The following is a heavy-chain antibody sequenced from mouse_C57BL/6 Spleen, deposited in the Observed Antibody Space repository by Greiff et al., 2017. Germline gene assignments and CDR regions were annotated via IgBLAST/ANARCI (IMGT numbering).Heavy chain of an antibody. CDR1: GYTFTDYN. CDR2: INPNNGGT. J-gene: IGHJ2*01. V-gene: IGHV1-18*01. CDR3: ARSGPITTVVARDYFDY. Sequence: VQLQQSGPELVKPGASVKIPCKASGYTFTDYNMDWVKQSHGKSLEWIGDINPNNGGTIYNQKFKGKATLTVDKSSSTADMELRSLTSEDTAVYYCARSGPITTVVARDYFDYWGQGTTLTVSS. D-gene: IGHD1-1*01.